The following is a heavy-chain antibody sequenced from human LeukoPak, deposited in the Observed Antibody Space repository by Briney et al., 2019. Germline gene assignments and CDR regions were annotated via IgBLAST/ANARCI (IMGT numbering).Heavy chain of an antibody. CDR2: NYPGGSDT. Sequence: GESLKTSCKTSGYNFTTYWVGLVRQMPGKGLEWMGINYPGGSDTRYSPSFGGVVTISADKSITTAYLHRNSLKASDTAMYYCASFHISGGSYNGLHYWGQGTLVTVSS. CDR3: ASFHISGGSYNGLHY. V-gene: IGHV5-51*01. CDR1: GYNFTTYW. J-gene: IGHJ4*02. D-gene: IGHD3-10*01.